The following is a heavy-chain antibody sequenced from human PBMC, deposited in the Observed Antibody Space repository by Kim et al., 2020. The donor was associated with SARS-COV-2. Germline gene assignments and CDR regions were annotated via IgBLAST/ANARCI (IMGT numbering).Heavy chain of an antibody. V-gene: IGHV6-1*01. CDR2: N. J-gene: IGHJ4*02. CDR3: ARNFHTGFDY. Sequence: NGYAVSLRCRITINPDTSKNQFSLHLNSVTPEDTAVYYCARNFHTGFDYWGQGTLVTVSS.